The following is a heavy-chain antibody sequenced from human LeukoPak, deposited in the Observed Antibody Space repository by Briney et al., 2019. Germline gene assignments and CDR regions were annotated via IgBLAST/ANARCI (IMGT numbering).Heavy chain of an antibody. D-gene: IGHD2-15*01. CDR2: MYSSGST. Sequence: SETLSLTCTVSGGSISITSYYWGWIRQPPGKGLEWIGSMYSSGSTYYNPSLKSRVTISVDTSKNQFSLKLSSVTAADTAVYYCARRILMDVWGNGTTVTVSS. V-gene: IGHV4-39*07. CDR3: ARRILMDV. J-gene: IGHJ6*04. CDR1: GGSISITSYY.